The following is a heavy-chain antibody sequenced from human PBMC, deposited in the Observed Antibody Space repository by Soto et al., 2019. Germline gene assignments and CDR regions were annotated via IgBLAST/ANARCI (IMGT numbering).Heavy chain of an antibody. CDR1: GGSISSSNW. J-gene: IGHJ4*02. CDR3: ARVTEWELYYYFDY. Sequence: PSETLSLTCAVSGGSISSSNWWSWVRHPPGKGLEWIGEIYHSGSTNYNPSLKSRVTISVDKSKNQFSLKLSSVTAADTAVYYCARVTEWELYYYFDYWGQGTLVTVSS. V-gene: IGHV4-4*02. CDR2: IYHSGST. D-gene: IGHD1-26*01.